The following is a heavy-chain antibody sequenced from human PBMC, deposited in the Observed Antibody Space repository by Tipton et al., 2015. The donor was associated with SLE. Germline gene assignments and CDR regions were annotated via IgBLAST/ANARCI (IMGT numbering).Heavy chain of an antibody. CDR2: ISYDGSNK. D-gene: IGHD6-13*01. Sequence: SLRLSCVASGFTFNKAWMTWVRQAPGKGLEWVAVISYDGSNKYYADSVKGRFTISRDNSKNTLYLQMNSLRAEDTAVYYCARVVNIAINDYWGQGTLVTVSS. CDR3: ARVVNIAINDY. CDR1: GFTFNKAW. J-gene: IGHJ4*02. V-gene: IGHV3-30-3*01.